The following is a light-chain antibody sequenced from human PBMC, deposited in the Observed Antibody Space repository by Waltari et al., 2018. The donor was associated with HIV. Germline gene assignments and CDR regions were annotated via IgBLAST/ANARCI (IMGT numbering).Light chain of an antibody. CDR1: SSDVGGYNY. J-gene: IGLJ1*01. CDR2: EVS. Sequence: QSALTQPASVSGSPGQSITISCTGTSSDVGGYNYVSWYQQHPGKAPKLMIYEVSNRPSGVSNRFSGSKSGNTASLTISGLQAEDEADYYCSSYTSSSTLGPFYVFGTGTKVTVL. CDR3: SSYTSSSTLGPFYV. V-gene: IGLV2-14*01.